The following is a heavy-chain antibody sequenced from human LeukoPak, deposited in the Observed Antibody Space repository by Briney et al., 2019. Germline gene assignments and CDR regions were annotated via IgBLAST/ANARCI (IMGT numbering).Heavy chain of an antibody. J-gene: IGHJ6*03. CDR1: GFTFSSYE. CDR2: MSSSSSYI. V-gene: IGHV3-21*01. D-gene: IGHD5-24*01. Sequence: GGSLRLSCAASGFTFSSYEMNWVRQAPGKGLEWVSSMSSSSSYIYYADSVKGRFTISRDNAKNSLYLQMNSLRAEDTAMYYCAKVGTRMVTIVAPYYMDVWGKGTTVTVSS. CDR3: AKVGTRMVTIVAPYYMDV.